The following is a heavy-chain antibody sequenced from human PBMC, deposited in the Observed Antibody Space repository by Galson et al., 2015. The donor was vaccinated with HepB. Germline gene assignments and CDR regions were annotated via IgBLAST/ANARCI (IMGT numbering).Heavy chain of an antibody. D-gene: IGHD4-17*01. CDR2: IWYDGSNK. CDR1: GFTFSSYG. V-gene: IGHV3-33*08. J-gene: IGHJ4*02. CDR3: ARGPLLTTVTPWYY. Sequence: SLRLSCAASGFTFSSYGMHWVRQAPGKGLEWVAVIWYDGSNKYYADSVKGRFTISRDNSKNTLYLQMNSLRAEDTAVYYCARGPLLTTVTPWYYWGQGTLVTVSS.